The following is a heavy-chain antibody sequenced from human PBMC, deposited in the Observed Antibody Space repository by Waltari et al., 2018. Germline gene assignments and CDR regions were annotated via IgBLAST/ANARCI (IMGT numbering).Heavy chain of an antibody. CDR2: IKSKTDGGTT. J-gene: IGHJ4*02. D-gene: IGHD1-26*01. CDR3: TTQGWELLEWRVY. CDR1: GFTFSNAW. Sequence: EVQLVESGGGLVKPGGSLRLSCAASGFTFSNAWMSWVRQAPGKGLEWVGRIKSKTDGGTTDYAAPVKGRFTISRDDSKNTLYLQMNSLKTEDTAVYYCTTQGWELLEWRVYWGQGTLVIVSS. V-gene: IGHV3-15*01.